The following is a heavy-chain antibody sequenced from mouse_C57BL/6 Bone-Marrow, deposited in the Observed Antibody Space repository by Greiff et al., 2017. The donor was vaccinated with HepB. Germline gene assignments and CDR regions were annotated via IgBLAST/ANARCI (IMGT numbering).Heavy chain of an antibody. CDR3: AREAYGYWYFDV. CDR1: GYTFTSYG. V-gene: IGHV1-81*01. J-gene: IGHJ1*03. CDR2: IYPRSGNT. Sequence: VQLQQSGAELARPGASVKLSCKASGYTFTSYGISWVKQRTGQGLEWIGEIYPRSGNTYYNEKFKGKATLTADKSSSTAYMELRSLTSEDSAVYFCAREAYGYWYFDVWGTGTTVTVSS. D-gene: IGHD1-1*01.